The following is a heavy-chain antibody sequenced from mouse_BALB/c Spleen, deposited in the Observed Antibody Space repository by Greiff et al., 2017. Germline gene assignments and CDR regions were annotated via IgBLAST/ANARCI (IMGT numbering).Heavy chain of an antibody. J-gene: IGHJ3*01. CDR3: VPQLAWFAY. D-gene: IGHD1-3*01. CDR2: IDPANGNT. V-gene: IGHV14-3*02. Sequence: EVQLQQSGAELVKPGASVKLSCTASGFNIKDTYMHWVKQRPEQGLEWIGRIDPANGNTKYDPKFQGKATITADTSSNTAYLQLSSLTSEDTAVYYCVPQLAWFAYWGQGTLVTVSA. CDR1: GFNIKDTY.